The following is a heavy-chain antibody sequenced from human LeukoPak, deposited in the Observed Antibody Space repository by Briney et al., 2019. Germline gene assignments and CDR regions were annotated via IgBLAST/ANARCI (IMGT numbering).Heavy chain of an antibody. CDR1: RITFSNAW. D-gene: IGHD3-16*01. CDR3: ARRARGEGFDY. CDR2: ISGNAGTT. J-gene: IGHJ4*02. Sequence: PGGSLRLSCAASRITFSNAWMNWVRQAPGKGLEWVSFISGNAGTTYYADSVKGRFTISRDNSKNTLFLQVNSVRAEDTAVYYCARRARGEGFDYWGRGTLVTVSS. V-gene: IGHV3-23*01.